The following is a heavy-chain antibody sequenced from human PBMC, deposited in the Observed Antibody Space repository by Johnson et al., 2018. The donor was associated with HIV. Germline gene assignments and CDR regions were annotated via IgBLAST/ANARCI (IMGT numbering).Heavy chain of an antibody. Sequence: QVQLVESGGGVVRPGRSLRLSCAASGFTFSSYAMHWVRQAPGKGLEWVAVISSDGTHKYYADSVKGRFTISRDNSKNKLYLQTNSLRAEDTAVFYCARDRYYGLAWGWAFDIWGQGTMVTVSS. D-gene: IGHD3-16*01. CDR3: ARDRYYGLAWGWAFDI. J-gene: IGHJ3*02. CDR2: ISSDGTHK. CDR1: GFTFSSYA. V-gene: IGHV3-30*04.